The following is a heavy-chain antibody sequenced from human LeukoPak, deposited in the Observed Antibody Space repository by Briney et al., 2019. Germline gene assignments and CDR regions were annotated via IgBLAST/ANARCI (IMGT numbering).Heavy chain of an antibody. CDR3: ARNEPQQLSENARTYYYYYMDV. CDR2: IYYSGST. J-gene: IGHJ6*03. CDR1: GGSISSSSYY. V-gene: IGHV4-39*01. D-gene: IGHD6-13*01. Sequence: SETLSLTCTVSGGSISSSSYYWGWIRQPPGKGLEWIGSIYYSGSTYYNPSLKSRVTISVDASKNQFSLKLSSVTAADTAVYYCARNEPQQLSENARTYYYYYMDVWGKGTTVTISS.